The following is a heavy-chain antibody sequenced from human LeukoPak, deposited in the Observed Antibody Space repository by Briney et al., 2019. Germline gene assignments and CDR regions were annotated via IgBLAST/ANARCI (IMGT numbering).Heavy chain of an antibody. J-gene: IGHJ4*02. CDR3: ARGQPQQLALDY. CDR2: INHSGST. CDR1: GGSFRGYY. Sequence: SETLSLTCAVYGGSFRGYYWSWIRQPPGKGLEWIGEINHSGSTNYNPSLKSRVTISVDTSKNQFSLKLSSVTAADTAVYYCARGQPQQLALDYWGQGTLVTVSS. V-gene: IGHV4-34*01. D-gene: IGHD6-13*01.